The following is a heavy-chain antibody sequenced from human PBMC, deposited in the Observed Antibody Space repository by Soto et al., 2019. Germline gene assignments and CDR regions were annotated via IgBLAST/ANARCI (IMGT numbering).Heavy chain of an antibody. CDR1: GFTFISYW. J-gene: IGHJ3*02. Sequence: WGSLRLSCAASGFTFISYWMSFFGHAPGKGLEWVANIKQDGSEKYYVDSVKGRFTISRDNAKNSLYLQMNSLRAEDTAVYYCARDGLRRDAFDIWGQGTMVTVSS. CDR3: ARDGLRRDAFDI. V-gene: IGHV3-7*01. CDR2: IKQDGSEK. D-gene: IGHD3-16*01.